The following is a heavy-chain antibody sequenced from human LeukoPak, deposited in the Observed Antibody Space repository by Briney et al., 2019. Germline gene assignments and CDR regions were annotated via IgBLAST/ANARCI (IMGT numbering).Heavy chain of an antibody. Sequence: SVKVSCKASGGTFSSYAISWVRQAPGQGLEWMGGIIPIFGAANYAQKFQSRVTMTRDMSTSTDYMELSSPRSEDTAIYYCARDNSVGDNAWWFDPWGQGTLVTVSS. D-gene: IGHD1-26*01. CDR1: GGTFSSYA. J-gene: IGHJ5*02. CDR2: IIPIFGAA. V-gene: IGHV1-69*05. CDR3: ARDNSVGDNAWWFDP.